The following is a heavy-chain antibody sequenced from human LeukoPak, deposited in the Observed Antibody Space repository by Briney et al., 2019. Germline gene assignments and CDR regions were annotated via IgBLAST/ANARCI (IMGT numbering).Heavy chain of an antibody. J-gene: IGHJ6*02. CDR1: GFTFSDYY. Sequence: GGSLRLSCAASGFTFSDYYMSWIRQAPGKGLEWVSVIFSGGNIYYADSVKGRFTISRDNSKNMLYLQMNSLRAEDTAVYFCAGGYYSSYYYGMDDWGQGTTVTVSS. V-gene: IGHV3-53*01. CDR2: IFSGGNI. D-gene: IGHD3-22*01. CDR3: AGGYYSSYYYGMDD.